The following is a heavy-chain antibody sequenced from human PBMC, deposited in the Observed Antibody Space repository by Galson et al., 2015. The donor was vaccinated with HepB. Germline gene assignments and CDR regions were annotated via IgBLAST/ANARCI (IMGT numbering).Heavy chain of an antibody. CDR2: IDPSDSYT. D-gene: IGHD4-17*01. CDR1: GYSFTSYW. Sequence: QSGAEVKKPGESLRISCKGSGYSFTSYWISWVRQMPGKGLEWMGRIDPSDSYTNYSPSFQGHVTISADKSISTAYLQWSSLKASDTAMYYCARVYGDYVYPPEIGFFDIWGQGTMVTVSS. V-gene: IGHV5-10-1*01. J-gene: IGHJ3*02. CDR3: ARVYGDYVYPPEIGFFDI.